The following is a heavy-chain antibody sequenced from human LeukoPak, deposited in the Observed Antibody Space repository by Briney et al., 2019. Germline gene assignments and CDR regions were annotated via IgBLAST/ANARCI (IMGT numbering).Heavy chain of an antibody. Sequence: GGSLGLSCAASGFTFSTYARPWVRQAPGKGLEGVAVISYDGSNKYYADSVKGRFTISRDNSKNTLYLQMNSLRAEDTAVYYCARDFIAAAGTNWFDPWGQGTLVTVSS. CDR3: ARDFIAAAGTNWFDP. D-gene: IGHD6-13*01. V-gene: IGHV3-30-3*01. CDR1: GFTFSTYA. J-gene: IGHJ5*02. CDR2: ISYDGSNK.